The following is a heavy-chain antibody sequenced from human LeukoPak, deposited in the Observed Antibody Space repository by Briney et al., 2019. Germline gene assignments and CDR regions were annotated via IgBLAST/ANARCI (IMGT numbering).Heavy chain of an antibody. CDR2: IIPIFGTA. Sequence: ASVKVSCKASGYTFTGYYMHWVRQAPGQGLEWMGRIIPIFGTANYAQKFQGRVTITTDESTSTAYMELSSLRSEDTAVYYCARTEQQLVPITGYYMDAWGKGTTVTVSS. CDR3: ARTEQQLVPITGYYMDA. CDR1: GYTFTGYY. J-gene: IGHJ6*03. V-gene: IGHV1-69*05. D-gene: IGHD6-13*01.